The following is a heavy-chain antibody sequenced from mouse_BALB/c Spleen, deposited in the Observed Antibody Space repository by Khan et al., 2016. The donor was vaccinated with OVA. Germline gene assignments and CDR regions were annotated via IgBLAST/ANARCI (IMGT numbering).Heavy chain of an antibody. J-gene: IGHJ4*01. D-gene: IGHD2-14*01. CDR2: INTHSGVP. CDR3: ARGGAAYYRNDGGAMDY. V-gene: IGHV9-4*02. Sequence: QIQLVQSGPELMKPGETVRISCKASGYTFTTAGMQWVQKMPGKGLKWIGWINTHSGVPKYAEDFKGRFAFSLETSASTVYLQITNLKNEDTATYFGARGGAAYYRNDGGAMDYWGQGTSVTVSS. CDR1: GYTFTTAG.